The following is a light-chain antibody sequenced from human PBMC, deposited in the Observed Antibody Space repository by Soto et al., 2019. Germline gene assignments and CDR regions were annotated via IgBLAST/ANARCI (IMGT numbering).Light chain of an antibody. J-gene: IGLJ2*01. CDR1: SSDVGGYNY. CDR3: SSYTSSSTS. V-gene: IGLV2-14*01. CDR2: DVS. Sequence: QSALTQPASVSGSPGQSITISCTGTSSDVGGYNYVSWYQQHPGKAPKLMIYDVSNRPSGVSNRFSGSKSGNTASLTISGLQAEDEADYYRSSYTSSSTSFGGGTKLTVL.